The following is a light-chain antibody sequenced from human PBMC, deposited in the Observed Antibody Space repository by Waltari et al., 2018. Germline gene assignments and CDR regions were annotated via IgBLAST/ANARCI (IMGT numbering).Light chain of an antibody. J-gene: IGLJ2*01. Sequence: QSALTQPASVSGSPGQSITISCTGTSRDVGYFNHVSWFQHHPDSAPTPLIYDVTDRPSGVSSRFSGSKSVNTASLTIAGLQAEDEADYYCSSYTGRGTVIFGGGTKLTVL. CDR3: SSYTGRGTVI. CDR2: DVT. V-gene: IGLV2-14*01. CDR1: SRDVGYFNH.